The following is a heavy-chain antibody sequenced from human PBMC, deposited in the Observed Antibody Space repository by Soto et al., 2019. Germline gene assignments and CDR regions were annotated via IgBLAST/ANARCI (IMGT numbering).Heavy chain of an antibody. CDR3: ARSQGSSTSLEIYYYYYYGMDV. J-gene: IGHJ6*02. D-gene: IGHD2-2*01. CDR1: GGTFGSYA. V-gene: IGHV1-69*01. Sequence: QVQLVQSGAEVKKPGSSVKVSCKASGGTFGSYAISWVRQAPGQGLEWMGGILPIPGTANYAQKFQGRVTIAADESTSTAYIELSSLRSEDTAVYYCARSQGSSTSLEIYYYYYYGMDVWGQGTTVTVSS. CDR2: ILPIPGTA.